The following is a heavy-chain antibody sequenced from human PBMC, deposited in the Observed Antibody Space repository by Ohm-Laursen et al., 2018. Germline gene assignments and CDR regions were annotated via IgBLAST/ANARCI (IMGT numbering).Heavy chain of an antibody. CDR1: RFTFSSSG. Sequence: SLRLSCTASRFTFSSSGIHWVRQAPGKGLEWVANIKQDGIEKYYVDSVKGRFTISRDNAKNSLYLQMNSLSAEDTAVYYCARGFRSDYWGQGTLVTVSS. CDR2: IKQDGIEK. V-gene: IGHV3-7*01. J-gene: IGHJ4*02. CDR3: ARGFRSDY.